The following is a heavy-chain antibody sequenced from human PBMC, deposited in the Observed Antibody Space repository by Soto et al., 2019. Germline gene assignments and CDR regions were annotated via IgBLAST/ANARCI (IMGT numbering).Heavy chain of an antibody. D-gene: IGHD3-10*01. Sequence: ASVKVSCKASGGTFSSYAISWVRQAPGQGLEWMGGIIPIFGTANYAQKFQGRVTITADESTSTAYMELSSLRSEDTAVYYCARDGLRHPLDYYGSGSPYPTMTYYYYYYMDVWGKGTTVTVSS. CDR1: GGTFSSYA. V-gene: IGHV1-69*13. CDR3: ARDGLRHPLDYYGSGSPYPTMTYYYYYYMDV. J-gene: IGHJ6*03. CDR2: IIPIFGTA.